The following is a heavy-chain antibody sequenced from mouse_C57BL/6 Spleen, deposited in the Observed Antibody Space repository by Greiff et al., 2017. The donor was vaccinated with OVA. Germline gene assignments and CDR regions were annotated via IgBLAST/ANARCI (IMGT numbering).Heavy chain of an antibody. D-gene: IGHD1-1*01. CDR1: GYTFTSYW. Sequence: QVQLQQPGAELVMPGASVKLSCKASGYTFTSYWMHWVKQRPGQGLEWIGEIDPSDSYTNYNQKFKGKSTLTVDKSSSTAYMQLSSLTSEDSAVYYCARSHYGSSSSYWDFDVWGTGTTVTVAS. CDR3: ARSHYGSSSSYWDFDV. J-gene: IGHJ1*03. V-gene: IGHV1-69*01. CDR2: IDPSDSYT.